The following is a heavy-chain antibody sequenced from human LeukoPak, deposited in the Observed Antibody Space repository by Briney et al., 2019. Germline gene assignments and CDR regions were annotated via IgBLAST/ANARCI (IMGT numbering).Heavy chain of an antibody. CDR3: AKDGYYDYYFDY. Sequence: GGSLRLSCGASGFTFSSYGMSWVRQAPGKGLEWVSAISGSGGRTYYADSVKGRFTISRDNSNNTLYLQMTSLRAEDTAVYYRAKDGYYDYYFDYWGQGTLVTVSS. CDR1: GFTFSSYG. D-gene: IGHD3-22*01. V-gene: IGHV3-23*01. J-gene: IGHJ4*02. CDR2: ISGSGGRT.